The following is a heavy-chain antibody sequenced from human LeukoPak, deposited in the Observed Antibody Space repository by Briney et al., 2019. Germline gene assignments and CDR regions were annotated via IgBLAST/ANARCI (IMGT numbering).Heavy chain of an antibody. CDR2: IIPILGIA. CDR3: ATPGGEWELPFDY. J-gene: IGHJ4*02. D-gene: IGHD1-26*01. CDR1: GGTFSSYA. V-gene: IGHV1-69*04. Sequence: SVKVSCKASGGTFSSYAISWVRQAPGQGLEWMGRIIPILGIANYAQKFQGRVTITADKSTSTAYIQLSSLRSEDTAVYFCATPGGEWELPFDYWGQGTLVTVSS.